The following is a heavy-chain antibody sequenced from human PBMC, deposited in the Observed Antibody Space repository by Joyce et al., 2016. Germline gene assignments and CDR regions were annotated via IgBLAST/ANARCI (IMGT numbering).Heavy chain of an antibody. CDR1: GFTFSYYA. CDR3: VRDIGITMSEPRY. CDR2: MSSDGINK. D-gene: IGHD3-10*02. Sequence: QVQLVESVGGVVQPGRSLRLSCSASGFTFSYYALHWVRQAPAKGLEWVAVMSSDGINKYYAGSVKGRFAISRDTSKNTLYLQMNSLRAEDTAVYYCVRDIGITMSEPRYWGQGTLVTVSS. J-gene: IGHJ4*02. V-gene: IGHV3-30*09.